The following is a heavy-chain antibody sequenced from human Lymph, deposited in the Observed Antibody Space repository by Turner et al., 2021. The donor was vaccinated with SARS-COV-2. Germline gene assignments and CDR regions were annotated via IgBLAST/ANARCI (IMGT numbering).Heavy chain of an antibody. D-gene: IGHD1-26*01. CDR1: GGTFSTYV. Sequence: QVQLVQSGAEVKKPGSSVKVSCKASGGTFSTYVISWVRQAPGQGLEWRGWIIPILGIANYAQKFQGRVTLTADKSTSTAYMELSSLRSEDTAVYHCARRHSGNYDAFDIWGQGTMVTVSS. V-gene: IGHV1-69*10. J-gene: IGHJ3*02. CDR3: ARRHSGNYDAFDI. CDR2: IIPILGIA.